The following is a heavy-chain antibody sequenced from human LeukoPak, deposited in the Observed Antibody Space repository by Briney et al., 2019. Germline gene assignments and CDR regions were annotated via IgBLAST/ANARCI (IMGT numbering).Heavy chain of an antibody. Sequence: GAYLKISCKGSRYSFTKYWIAWVRQMPGKGLECMGSIYPDDFETRYSPSFQGRVTISADKFINTAYRQWSSLKASDTAMYYCAKLKSTGTTIDAFDIWGQGTMVTISS. CDR2: IYPDDFET. CDR1: RYSFTKYW. CDR3: AKLKSTGTTIDAFDI. J-gene: IGHJ3*02. V-gene: IGHV5-51*01. D-gene: IGHD1-1*01.